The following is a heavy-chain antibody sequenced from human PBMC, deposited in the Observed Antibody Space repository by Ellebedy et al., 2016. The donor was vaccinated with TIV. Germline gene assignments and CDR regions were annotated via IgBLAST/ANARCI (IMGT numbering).Heavy chain of an antibody. D-gene: IGHD4-17*01. CDR3: ARVFRMTTVTRFDY. V-gene: IGHV4-38-2*02. CDR2: IYHSGST. CDR1: GYSISSGYY. J-gene: IGHJ4*02. Sequence: SETLSLTXTVSGYSISSGYYWGWIRQPPGKGLEWIGSIYHSGSTYYSPSLKSRVTISVDKSKNQFSLKLSSVTAADTAVYYCARVFRMTTVTRFDYWGQGTLVTVSS.